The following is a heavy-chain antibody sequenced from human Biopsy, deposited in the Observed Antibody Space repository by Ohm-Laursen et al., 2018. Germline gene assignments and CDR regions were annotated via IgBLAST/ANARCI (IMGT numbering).Heavy chain of an antibody. CDR3: AKTFHGSSFLYDY. V-gene: IGHV3-72*01. CDR2: SRNKANSYTT. J-gene: IGHJ4*02. Sequence: SLRLSCAASGFTFSDHYMEWVRQAPGKGLEWVGRSRNKANSYTTEYAASVKGRFTISRDESETSMYLQMNSLTAEDTAVYYCAKTFHGSSFLYDYWGQGTLVTVSS. CDR1: GFTFSDHY. D-gene: IGHD2-15*01.